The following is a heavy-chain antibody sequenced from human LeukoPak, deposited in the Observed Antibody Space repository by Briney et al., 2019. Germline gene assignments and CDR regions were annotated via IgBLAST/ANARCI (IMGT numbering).Heavy chain of an antibody. CDR1: GFTFSSYS. CDR2: ISRSGSYI. V-gene: IGHV3-21*01. CDR3: ARGEGTSGPIDY. Sequence: PGGSLRLSCAASGFTFSSYSMNWVRQPPGKGLEWVSSISRSGSYIYYADSLKGRFTISRDNAKNSLFLQMNSLRAEDTAVYYCARGEGTSGPIDYWGQGTLVTVSS. D-gene: IGHD2-2*01. J-gene: IGHJ4*02.